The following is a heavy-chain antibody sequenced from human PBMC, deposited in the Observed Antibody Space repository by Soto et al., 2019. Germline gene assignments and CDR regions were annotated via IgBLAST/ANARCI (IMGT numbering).Heavy chain of an antibody. J-gene: IGHJ4*02. D-gene: IGHD4-17*01. CDR1: GFTSSSYA. Sequence: PGGSLRLSCVASGFTSSSYAMSWVRQAPGKGLEWVSGISSNSDTIDYADSVKGRFTISRDNAKNSLFLQMNSLRPEDTALYYCAKDMKWGGMTTIHYFDSWGQGTLVTVSS. CDR3: AKDMKWGGMTTIHYFDS. CDR2: ISSNSDTI. V-gene: IGHV3-9*02.